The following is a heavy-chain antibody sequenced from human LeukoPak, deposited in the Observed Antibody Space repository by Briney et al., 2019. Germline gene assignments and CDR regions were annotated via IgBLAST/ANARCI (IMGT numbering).Heavy chain of an antibody. V-gene: IGHV3-23*01. CDR2: ISDGGGST. CDR1: GFTFCNSG. D-gene: IGHD3-16*02. J-gene: IGHJ4*02. Sequence: GGSPRLSCAASGFTFCNSGMRWAPQAPRRGLEWVSQISDGGGSTNYADSVKGRFTISRDNSKNTLYLQMNSLRGEDTAVYYCAKDLAFYHYWGQGTLVTVSS. CDR3: AKDLAFYHY.